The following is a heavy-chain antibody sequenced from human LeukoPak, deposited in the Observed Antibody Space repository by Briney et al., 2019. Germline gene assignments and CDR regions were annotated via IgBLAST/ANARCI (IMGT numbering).Heavy chain of an antibody. V-gene: IGHV3-33*01. Sequence: QPGGSLRLSCAASGFTFSSYGMHWVRQAPGKGLEWVAVIWYDGSNKYYADSVKGRFTISRDNSKNTLYLQMNSLRAEDTAVYYCASPMGYNAFDIWGQGTMVTVSS. CDR3: ASPMGYNAFDI. CDR2: IWYDGSNK. D-gene: IGHD3-16*02. CDR1: GFTFSSYG. J-gene: IGHJ3*02.